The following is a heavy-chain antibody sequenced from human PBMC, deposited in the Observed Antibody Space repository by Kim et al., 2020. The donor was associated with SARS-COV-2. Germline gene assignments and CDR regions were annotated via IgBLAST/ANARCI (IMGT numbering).Heavy chain of an antibody. CDR1: GFTFSSYW. Sequence: GGSLRLSCAASGFTFSSYWMTWVRQAPGKGLEWVANIKQDGSEKYYVDSVEGRFTISRDNAKNSLYLQMNSLRAEDTAVYYCARDGGWGYSYGAHFDYWGQGTLVTVSP. D-gene: IGHD5-18*01. CDR3: ARDGGWGYSYGAHFDY. CDR2: IKQDGSEK. J-gene: IGHJ4*02. V-gene: IGHV3-7*01.